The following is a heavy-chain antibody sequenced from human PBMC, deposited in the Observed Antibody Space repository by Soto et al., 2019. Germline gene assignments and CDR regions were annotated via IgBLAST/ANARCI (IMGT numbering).Heavy chain of an antibody. Sequence: PSETLSLTCAVSGGYISSGGYSWSWIRQPPGKGLEWIGYIYHSGSTYYNPSLKSRVTISVDRSKNQFSLKLSSVTAADTAVYYCAKFSRPGLTGYGLYFDYWGQGALVTVSS. J-gene: IGHJ4*02. CDR3: AKFSRPGLTGYGLYFDY. D-gene: IGHD3-9*01. V-gene: IGHV4-30-2*01. CDR2: IYHSGST. CDR1: GGYISSGGYS.